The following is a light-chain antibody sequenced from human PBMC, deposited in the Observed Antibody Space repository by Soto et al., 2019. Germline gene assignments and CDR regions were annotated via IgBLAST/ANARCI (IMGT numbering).Light chain of an antibody. CDR1: QSGFSFY. V-gene: IGKV3-20*01. J-gene: IGKJ1*01. Sequence: EIVLTQSPGTLSLSPGERATLSCRASQSGFSFYLAWFQQKPGQAPRLLIYGASSRATGIPERFSGSGSGTDFTLTISRLEPEDFAVYHCHQYGNSPWTLGQGTKVEIK. CDR2: GAS. CDR3: HQYGNSPWT.